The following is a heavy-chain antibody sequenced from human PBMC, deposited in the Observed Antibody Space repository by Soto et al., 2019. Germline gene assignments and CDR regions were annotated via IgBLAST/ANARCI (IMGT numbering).Heavy chain of an antibody. CDR3: ARSKISGGWPHAFGI. CDR2: IYPDDSDT. Sequence: PGESLKISCKGSGYSFATYWIGWVRQMPGKGPEWMGIIYPDDSDTRYSPSFQGQVTISGDKSISTAYLQWSRLKASDTAMYYCARSKISGGWPHAFGIWGQGTMVTVSS. J-gene: IGHJ3*02. D-gene: IGHD6-19*01. V-gene: IGHV5-51*01. CDR1: GYSFATYW.